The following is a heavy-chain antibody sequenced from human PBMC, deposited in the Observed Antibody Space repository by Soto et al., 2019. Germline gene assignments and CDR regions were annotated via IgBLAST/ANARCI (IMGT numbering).Heavy chain of an antibody. Sequence: SETLSLTCAVYGGSFSGYYWSWIRQPPGKGLEWIGEINHSGSTNYNPSLKSRVTISVDTSKNQFSLKLSSVTAADTAVYYCARRRCTGGTCYFDYWGQGPLVTVSP. CDR1: GGSFSGYY. J-gene: IGHJ4*02. D-gene: IGHD2-8*02. CDR2: INHSGST. V-gene: IGHV4-34*01. CDR3: ARRRCTGGTCYFDY.